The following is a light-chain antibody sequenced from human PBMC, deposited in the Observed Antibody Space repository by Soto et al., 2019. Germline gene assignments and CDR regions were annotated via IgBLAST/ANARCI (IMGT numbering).Light chain of an antibody. CDR2: AVS. CDR3: LQDFTYPLT. CDR1: QDIRNE. J-gene: IGKJ4*01. V-gene: IGKV1-6*01. Sequence: AIQMTQSPSSLSASVGERVTITCRASQDIRNELAWYQQKPGKAPNLLIYAVSNLQSGVPSRFSGSGSGTDFTLTISSLQPEDFATYYCLQDFTYPLTFGGGTMVAIK.